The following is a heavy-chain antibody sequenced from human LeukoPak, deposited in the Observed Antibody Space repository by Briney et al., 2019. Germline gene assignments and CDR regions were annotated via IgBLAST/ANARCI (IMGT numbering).Heavy chain of an antibody. D-gene: IGHD6-19*01. CDR1: GLTFSSYW. Sequence: GGSLRLSCAASGLTFSSYWMHWVRQAPGKGLVGVSRIKSDGSITSYADSVKGRFTISRDNAKNTLYLQMNSLRAEDTAVYYCARRGAVANGFDIWGQGTMVTVSS. J-gene: IGHJ3*02. V-gene: IGHV3-74*01. CDR3: ARRGAVANGFDI. CDR2: IKSDGSIT.